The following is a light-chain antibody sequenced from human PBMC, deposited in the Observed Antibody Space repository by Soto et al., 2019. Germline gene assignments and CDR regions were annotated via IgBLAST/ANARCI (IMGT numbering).Light chain of an antibody. CDR3: QQYGTSPWT. CDR1: QSVTSSY. CDR2: GAS. V-gene: IGKV3-20*01. Sequence: EIVLTQSPGTLSLSPGERGTLSRRASQSVTSSYLGWYQQKPGQAPRLLIYGASSRATGIPDRFSGSGSGTDFTLTISRLEPEDFAVYYCQQYGTSPWTVGQGTKVDSK. J-gene: IGKJ1*01.